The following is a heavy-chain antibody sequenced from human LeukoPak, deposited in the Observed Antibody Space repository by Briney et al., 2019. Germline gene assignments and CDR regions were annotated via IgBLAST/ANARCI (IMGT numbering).Heavy chain of an antibody. CDR2: ISGGGSTT. J-gene: IGHJ4*02. CDR3: ASFTDY. Sequence: AGSLRLSCAASGFTFSSYEMNWVRQAPGKGLEWVSYISGGGSTTYYADSVKGRFTISRDNAKNSLDLQMNSLRTEDTAVYYCASFTDYWGQGTLVTVSS. V-gene: IGHV3-48*03. CDR1: GFTFSSYE.